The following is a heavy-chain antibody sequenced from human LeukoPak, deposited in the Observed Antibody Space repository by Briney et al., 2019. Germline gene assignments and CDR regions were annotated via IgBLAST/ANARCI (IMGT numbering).Heavy chain of an antibody. J-gene: IGHJ6*03. V-gene: IGHV4-59*12. D-gene: IGHD3-10*01. CDR3: ARGGRVLLWFGVNFMDV. Sequence: SETLSLTCTVSGGSISSYYWSWLRQPPGKGLEWIGYIYYSGSTNYNPSLKSRVTISVDTSKNQFSLKLSSVTAADTAVYYCARGGRVLLWFGVNFMDVWGKGTTVTVSS. CDR2: IYYSGST. CDR1: GGSISSYY.